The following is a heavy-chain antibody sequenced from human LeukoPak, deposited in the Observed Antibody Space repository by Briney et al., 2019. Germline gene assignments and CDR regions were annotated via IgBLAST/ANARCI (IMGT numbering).Heavy chain of an antibody. CDR2: IYYSGST. D-gene: IGHD2-2*02. CDR1: GGSISSYY. V-gene: IGHV4-59*08. Sequence: SETLSLTCTVSGGSISSYYWSWIRQPPGKGLEWIGYIYYSGSTYYNPSLKSRVTISVDTSKNQFSLKLSSVTAADTAVYYCARWNIVVVPAAILPFDYWGQGTLVTVSS. J-gene: IGHJ4*02. CDR3: ARWNIVVVPAAILPFDY.